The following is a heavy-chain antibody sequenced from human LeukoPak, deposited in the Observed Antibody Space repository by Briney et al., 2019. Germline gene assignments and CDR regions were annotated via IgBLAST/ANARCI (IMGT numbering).Heavy chain of an antibody. Sequence: PSETLSLTCTVSGGSISTHYCWIRQPPGKGLEWIGYIYYSGSTNYNPSLKSRVTISVDTSKNQFSLKLSSVTAADTAVYYCARSNYGSGYSHYYFDYWGQGTLVTVSS. CDR1: GGSISTHY. V-gene: IGHV4-59*11. J-gene: IGHJ4*02. CDR2: IYYSGST. D-gene: IGHD3-10*01. CDR3: ARSNYGSGYSHYYFDY.